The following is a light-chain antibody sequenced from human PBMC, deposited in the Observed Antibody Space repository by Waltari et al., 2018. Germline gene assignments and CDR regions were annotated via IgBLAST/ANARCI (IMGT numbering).Light chain of an antibody. CDR1: QSVRTY. Sequence: EIMLTHSPATLSLSPGESATLSCWASQSVRTYLAWYQQKPGQAPRLFISDVSNRATGIPARFSGSGSGTDFTLTISSLEPEDFAIYYCQQRYSWPLTFGGGTKVEIK. J-gene: IGKJ4*01. CDR3: QQRYSWPLT. V-gene: IGKV3-11*01. CDR2: DVS.